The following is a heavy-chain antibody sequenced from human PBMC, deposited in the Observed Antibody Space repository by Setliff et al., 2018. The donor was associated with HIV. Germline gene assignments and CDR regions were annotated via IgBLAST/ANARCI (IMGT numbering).Heavy chain of an antibody. V-gene: IGHV1-69*13. CDR2: IIPIAKSP. D-gene: IGHD5-12*01. Sequence: SVKVSCKASGGTFNTYGMNWVRQAPGQGPEWMGGIIPIAKSPNYAQKFQDRVTITADESTRTAYMELSNLRSEDTALYYCARGPLYGYDRGYFDYWGQGTQVTVSS. CDR3: ARGPLYGYDRGYFDY. J-gene: IGHJ4*02. CDR1: GGTFNTYG.